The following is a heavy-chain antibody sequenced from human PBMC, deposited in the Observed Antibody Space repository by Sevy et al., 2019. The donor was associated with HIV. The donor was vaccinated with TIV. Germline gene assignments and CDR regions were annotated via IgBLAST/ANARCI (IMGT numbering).Heavy chain of an antibody. D-gene: IGHD4-17*01. CDR2: IRSKANSYAT. J-gene: IGHJ3*02. V-gene: IGHV3-73*01. Sequence: GGSLRLSCAASGFTFSGSAMHWVRQASGKGLEWVGRIRSKANSYATAYAASVKGRFTISRDDSKNTAYLQMNSLKTEDTAVYYGTRQQTTVVIPTFDIWGQGTMVTVSS. CDR3: TRQQTTVVIPTFDI. CDR1: GFTFSGSA.